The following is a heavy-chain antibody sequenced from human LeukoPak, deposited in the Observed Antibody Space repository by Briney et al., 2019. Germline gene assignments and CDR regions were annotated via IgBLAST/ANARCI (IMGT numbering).Heavy chain of an antibody. V-gene: IGHV1-24*01. Sequence: GAPVKVSCKVSGYTLTELSIHWVRQAPGKGLEWMGGFDPEDGETIYAQKFQGRVTMTEDTSTDTAYMELSSLRSEDTAVYYCVTLGWFGEAYGMDVWGQGTTVTVSS. CDR1: GYTLTELS. D-gene: IGHD3-10*01. CDR3: VTLGWFGEAYGMDV. J-gene: IGHJ6*02. CDR2: FDPEDGET.